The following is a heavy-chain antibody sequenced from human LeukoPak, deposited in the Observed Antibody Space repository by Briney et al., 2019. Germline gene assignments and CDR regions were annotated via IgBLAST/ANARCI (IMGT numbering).Heavy chain of an antibody. J-gene: IGHJ6*02. D-gene: IGHD5/OR15-5a*01. CDR1: GFTFSSYW. CDR3: ARSWLVYYWYYGMDV. CDR2: INSDGTST. V-gene: IGHV3-74*01. Sequence: PGGSLRLSCAASGFTFSSYWMHWVRQAPGKGLVWVSRINSDGTSTSYPDSVKGRFTISRDNAKNSLYLQMNSLRAEDTAVYYCARSWLVYYWYYGMDVWGQGTTVTVSS.